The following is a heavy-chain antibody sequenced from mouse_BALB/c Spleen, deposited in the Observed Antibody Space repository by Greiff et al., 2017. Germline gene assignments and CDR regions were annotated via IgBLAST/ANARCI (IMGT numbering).Heavy chain of an antibody. J-gene: IGHJ4*01. D-gene: IGHD2-3*01. V-gene: IGHV5-6-5*01. CDR2: ISSGGST. Sequence: DVMLVESGGGLVKPGGSLKLSCAASGFTFSSYAMSWVRQTPEKRLEWVASISSGGSTYYPDSVKGRFTISRDNARNILYLQMSSLRSEDTAMYYCAREDGYYPFYYAMDYWGQGTSVTVSS. CDR1: GFTFSSYA. CDR3: AREDGYYPFYYAMDY.